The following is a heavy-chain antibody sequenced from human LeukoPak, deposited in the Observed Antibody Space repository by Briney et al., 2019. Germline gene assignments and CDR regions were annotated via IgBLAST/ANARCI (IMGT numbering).Heavy chain of an antibody. J-gene: IGHJ4*02. CDR2: ISHGGST. D-gene: IGHD5-18*01. V-gene: IGHV4-34*01. CDR3: ARHPRRGYSYGYNPAFDY. CDR1: GGSLSGYY. Sequence: SETLSLTCAVYGGSLSGYYWSWIRQPPGKGLEWIGEISHGGSTNFNPSLKSPVIISVDTSKNQFSLKLSSVTAADTAVYYCARHPRRGYSYGYNPAFDYWGQGTLVTVSS.